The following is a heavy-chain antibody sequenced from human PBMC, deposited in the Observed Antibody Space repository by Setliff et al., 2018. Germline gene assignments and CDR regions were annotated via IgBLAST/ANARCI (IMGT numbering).Heavy chain of an antibody. Sequence: PSETLSLTCTVSGGSLSSYNYWSWIRQPAGKGLEWIGQIYTDGSTNYNPSLKSRLTISVDTSKNQFSLKLRSVTAADTAVYYCARGGTFRYFDYWGQGTPVTVSS. CDR3: ARGGTFRYFDY. J-gene: IGHJ4*02. CDR2: IYTDGST. V-gene: IGHV4-61*10. D-gene: IGHD5-12*01. CDR1: GGSLSSYNY.